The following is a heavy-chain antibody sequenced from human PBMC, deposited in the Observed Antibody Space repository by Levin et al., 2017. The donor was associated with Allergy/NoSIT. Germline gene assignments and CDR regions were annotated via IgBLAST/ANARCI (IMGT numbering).Heavy chain of an antibody. V-gene: IGHV5-51*01. CDR3: ARQGDSRGWYLDAFDV. Sequence: RAGGSLRLSCKASGYSFTVNSIGWVRQMPGKGLEWMGIIYPGESATRYSPAFRGQVTISVDNSVNTVYLQWTTLKASDTATYYCARQGDSRGWYLDAFDVWGQGTLVSVSS. D-gene: IGHD6-19*01. J-gene: IGHJ3*01. CDR1: GYSFTVNS. CDR2: IYPGESAT.